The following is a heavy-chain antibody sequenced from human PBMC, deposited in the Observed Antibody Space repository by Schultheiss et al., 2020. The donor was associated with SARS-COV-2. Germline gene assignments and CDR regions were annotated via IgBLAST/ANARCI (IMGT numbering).Heavy chain of an antibody. Sequence: SGPTLVKPTETLTLTCTVSGFSLSNARMGVSWIRQPPGKALEWLAHIFSNDEKSYSTSLKSRLTISKDTSKSQVVLTMTNMDPVDTATYYCARIYDSSGPYYYGMDVWGQGTTVTVSS. CDR3: ARIYDSSGPYYYGMDV. CDR1: GFSLSNARMG. V-gene: IGHV2-26*01. J-gene: IGHJ6*02. CDR2: IFSNDEK. D-gene: IGHD3-22*01.